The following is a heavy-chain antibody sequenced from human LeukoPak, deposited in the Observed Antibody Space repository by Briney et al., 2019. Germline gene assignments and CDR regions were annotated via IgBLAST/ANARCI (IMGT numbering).Heavy chain of an antibody. CDR2: IWYDGSNK. J-gene: IGHJ3*02. V-gene: IGHV3-33*06. D-gene: IGHD6-13*01. CDR1: GFTFSSYG. CDR3: AKGKEGGIPAAGTVNAFDI. Sequence: PGGSLRLSCAASGFTFSSYGMHWVRQAPGKGLEGVAVIWYDGSNKYYADSVKGRFTISRDNSKNTLYLQMNSLRAEDTAVYYCAKGKEGGIPAAGTVNAFDIWGQGTMVTVSS.